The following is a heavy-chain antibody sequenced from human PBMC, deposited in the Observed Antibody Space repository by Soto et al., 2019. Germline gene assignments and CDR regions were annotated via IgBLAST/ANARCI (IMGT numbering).Heavy chain of an antibody. D-gene: IGHD1-26*01. Sequence: QLQLQESGPGLVKPSETLSLTCTVSGGSISSSSYYWGWIRQPPGKGLEWIGSIYYSGSTYYNPSLKSRVTISVDTSKNQVPLKRRSVTAAYTAVYYCARRPTDSGTNNWCDPWGQGTLVTVSS. J-gene: IGHJ5*02. CDR1: GGSISSSSYY. V-gene: IGHV4-39*01. CDR3: ARRPTDSGTNNWCDP. CDR2: IYYSGST.